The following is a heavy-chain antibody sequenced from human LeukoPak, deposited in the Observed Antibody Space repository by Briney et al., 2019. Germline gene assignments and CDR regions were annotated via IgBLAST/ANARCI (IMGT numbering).Heavy chain of an antibody. J-gene: IGHJ4*02. D-gene: IGHD6-6*01. Sequence: SETLSLTCAVYGGSFSGYYWSWIRQPPEKGLEWIGEINHSGSTNYNPSLKSRVTISVDTSKNQFSLKLSSVTAADTAVYYCARGLRNLRIAARGLASTPPFGYWGQGTLVTVSS. CDR3: ARGLRNLRIAARGLASTPPFGY. CDR1: GGSFSGYY. V-gene: IGHV4-34*01. CDR2: INHSGST.